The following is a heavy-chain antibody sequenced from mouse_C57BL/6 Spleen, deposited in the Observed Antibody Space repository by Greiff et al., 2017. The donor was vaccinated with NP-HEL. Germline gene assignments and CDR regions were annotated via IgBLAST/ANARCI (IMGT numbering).Heavy chain of an antibody. V-gene: IGHV8-8*01. Sequence: QVTLKECGPGILQPSQTLSLTCSFSGFSLSTFGMGVGWIRQPSGKGLEWLAHIWWDDDKYYNPALKSRLTISKDTSKNQVFLKIANVDTADTATYYCARIPPDGSSLYYFDYWGQGTTLTVSS. CDR1: GFSLSTFGMG. CDR3: ARIPPDGSSLYYFDY. D-gene: IGHD1-1*01. CDR2: IWWDDDK. J-gene: IGHJ2*01.